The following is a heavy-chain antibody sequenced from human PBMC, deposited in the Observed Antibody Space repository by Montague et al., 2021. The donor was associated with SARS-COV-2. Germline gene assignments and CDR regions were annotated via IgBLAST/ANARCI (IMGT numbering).Heavy chain of an antibody. D-gene: IGHD1-26*01. J-gene: IGHJ5*02. V-gene: IGHV4-31*03. Sequence: TRSLTCTVSGGSIRSENYYWSWLRQHPGKGLEWIGYIHYSGSTDYNPSLNSRVSISVDTSKNQFSLKLRSVTAADTAVYFCARDGTAGDWFDPWGQGTLVTVSS. CDR1: GGSIRSENYY. CDR2: IHYSGST. CDR3: ARDGTAGDWFDP.